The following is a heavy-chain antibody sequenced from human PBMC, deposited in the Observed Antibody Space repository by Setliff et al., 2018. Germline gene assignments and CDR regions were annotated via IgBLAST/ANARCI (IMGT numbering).Heavy chain of an antibody. CDR3: AREVVVVKSAINYYYYMDV. D-gene: IGHD2-2*01. CDR2: IIPNFGTT. CDR1: GGTFRSYG. J-gene: IGHJ6*03. Sequence: GASVKVSCKASGGTFRSYGISWVRQAPGQGLGWMGGIIPNFGTTSYAQKFQGRVTITTDESTNTAYMELSSLRSDDTAVFYCAREVVVVKSAINYYYYMDVWGKGTTVTVSS. V-gene: IGHV1-69*05.